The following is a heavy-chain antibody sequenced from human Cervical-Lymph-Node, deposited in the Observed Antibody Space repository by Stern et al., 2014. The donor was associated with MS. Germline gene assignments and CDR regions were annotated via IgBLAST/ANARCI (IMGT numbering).Heavy chain of an antibody. D-gene: IGHD5-12*01. V-gene: IGHV3-30*01. CDR2: ISYDGSDK. J-gene: IGHJ4*02. Sequence: VQLVESGGGVVQPGRSLRLSCAASGSTFSYHAMHWVRQAPGKGLEWVAVISYDGSDKNDADSVKGRFTISRDNSRNTLYLQMNSLRVDDTAVYYCARGGAVATSDYYFDYWGQGILVTVSS. CDR1: GSTFSYHA. CDR3: ARGGAVATSDYYFDY.